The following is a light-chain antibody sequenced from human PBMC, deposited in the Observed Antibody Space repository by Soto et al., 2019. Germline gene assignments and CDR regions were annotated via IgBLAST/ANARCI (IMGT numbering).Light chain of an antibody. Sequence: QSALTQPASVSGSPGQSITISCTGTSSDVGGYNYVSWYQQHPGKAPKLIIYEVSNRPSGISNRFSGSKSGNTASLTISGLQAEDEADDYCSSYTSSSTRVFGGGTMLTVL. V-gene: IGLV2-14*01. CDR3: SSYTSSSTRV. J-gene: IGLJ2*01. CDR2: EVS. CDR1: SSDVGGYNY.